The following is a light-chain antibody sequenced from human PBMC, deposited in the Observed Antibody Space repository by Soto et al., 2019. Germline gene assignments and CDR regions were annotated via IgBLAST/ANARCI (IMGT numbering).Light chain of an antibody. V-gene: IGKV3-11*01. CDR2: DAS. J-gene: IGKJ2*03. CDR3: QQYNFYPMYS. Sequence: EIVLIQSPATLSLSPGERATLSCRASQSVSSNLAWYQQNPGQAPRLLIFDASNRATGIPARFSGSGSGTDFILTISSLEPEDFATYYCQQYNFYPMYSFGQGTKLEIK. CDR1: QSVSSN.